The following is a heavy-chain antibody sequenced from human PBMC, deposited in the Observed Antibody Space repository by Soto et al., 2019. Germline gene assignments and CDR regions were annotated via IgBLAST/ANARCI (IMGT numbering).Heavy chain of an antibody. CDR1: GFTFSSYA. V-gene: IGHV3-23*01. D-gene: IGHD3-16*01. Sequence: PGGSLRLSCAASGFTFSSYAMSWVRQAPGKGLEWVSAISGSGGSTYYADSVKGRFTISRDNSKNTLYLQMNSLRAEDTAVYYCAKDLRPRAPYYDYVWGSYTVDYWGQGTLVTVSS. CDR2: ISGSGGST. J-gene: IGHJ4*02. CDR3: AKDLRPRAPYYDYVWGSYTVDY.